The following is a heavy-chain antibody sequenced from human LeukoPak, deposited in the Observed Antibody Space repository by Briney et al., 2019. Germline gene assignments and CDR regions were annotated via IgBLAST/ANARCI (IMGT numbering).Heavy chain of an antibody. J-gene: IGHJ3*02. D-gene: IGHD4-17*01. CDR1: GYTFSSYT. V-gene: IGHV1-46*01. CDR3: ARDLLWDDYGDQLNYGHDAFDI. CDR2: INPSGGST. Sequence: ASVKVSCKASGYTFSSYTMNWVRQAPGQGLEWMGIINPSGGSTSYAQKFQGRVTMTRDTSTSTVYMELSSLRSEDTAVYYCARDLLWDDYGDQLNYGHDAFDIWGQGTMVTVSS.